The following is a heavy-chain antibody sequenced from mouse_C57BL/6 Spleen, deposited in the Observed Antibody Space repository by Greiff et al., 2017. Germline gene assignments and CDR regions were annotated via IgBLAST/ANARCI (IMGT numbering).Heavy chain of an antibody. J-gene: IGHJ1*03. D-gene: IGHD1-1*01. V-gene: IGHV1-85*01. CDR3: AREEATVHWYFDV. Sequence: VKLMESGPELVKPGASVKLSCKASGYTFTSYDINWVKQRPGQGLEWIGWIYPRDGSTKYNEKFKGKATLTVDTSSSTAYMERHSLTSEDSAVYFCAREEATVHWYFDVWGTGTTVTVSS. CDR2: IYPRDGST. CDR1: GYTFTSYD.